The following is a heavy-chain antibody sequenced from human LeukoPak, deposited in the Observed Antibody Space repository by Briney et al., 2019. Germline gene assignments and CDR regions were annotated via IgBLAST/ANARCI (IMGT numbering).Heavy chain of an antibody. V-gene: IGHV3-20*04. CDR2: INWNGGST. CDR1: GFTFDDYG. D-gene: IGHD3-3*01. CDR3: ARGIRFLEWLSGFDY. Sequence: GGSLRLSCAASGFTFDDYGMSWVRQAPGKGLEWVSGINWNGGSTGYADSVKGRFTISRDNAKNSLYLQMNSLRVEDTALYYCARGIRFLEWLSGFDYWGQGILVTVSS. J-gene: IGHJ4*02.